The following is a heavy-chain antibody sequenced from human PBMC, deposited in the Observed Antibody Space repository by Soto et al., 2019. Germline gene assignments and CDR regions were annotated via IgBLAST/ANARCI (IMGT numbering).Heavy chain of an antibody. CDR2: IRSRPHNYAT. J-gene: IGHJ4*02. CDR3: TTERDY. V-gene: IGHV3-73*01. Sequence: GGSLRLSCATSGLNFSGSAIHWARQASGKGLEWVSRIRSRPHNYATTYAASVEGRFTISRDDSKNTVYLQMNGLRTEDTAVYYCTTERDYWGRGTLVTVSS. CDR1: GLNFSGSA.